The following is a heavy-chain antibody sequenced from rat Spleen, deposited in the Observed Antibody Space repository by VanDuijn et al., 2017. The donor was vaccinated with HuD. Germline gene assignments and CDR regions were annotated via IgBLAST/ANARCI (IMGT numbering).Heavy chain of an antibody. D-gene: IGHD1-11*01. CDR2: ISSGGDYT. CDR1: GFTFSNYG. CDR3: ASQIRRRVGYYFDY. Sequence: EVQLVESGGGLVQPGRSMKLSCAASGFTFSNYGMAWVRQAPKKGLEWVAYISSGGDYTYYRDSVQGRFTISRDNAKNTLYLQMDSLRSEDTATYYCASQIRRRVGYYFDYWGQGVMVTVSS. V-gene: IGHV5S13*01. J-gene: IGHJ2*01.